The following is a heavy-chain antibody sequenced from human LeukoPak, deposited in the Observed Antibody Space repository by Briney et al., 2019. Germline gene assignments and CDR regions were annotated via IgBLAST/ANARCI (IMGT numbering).Heavy chain of an antibody. V-gene: IGHV3-23*01. CDR3: AKDDYYDSSGYYYFSY. CDR1: GFTFSSYA. CDR2: ISGSGGST. D-gene: IGHD3-22*01. J-gene: IGHJ4*02. Sequence: GGSLRLSCAACGFTFSSYAMSWVRQAPGKGREWVSAISGSGGSTYYADSVKGRFTISRENSKNTLYLQMNSLRAEDTAVYYCAKDDYYDSSGYYYFSYWGQGTLVTVSS.